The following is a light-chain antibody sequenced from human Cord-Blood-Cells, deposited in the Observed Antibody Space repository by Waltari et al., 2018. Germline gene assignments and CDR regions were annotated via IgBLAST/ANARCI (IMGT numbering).Light chain of an antibody. V-gene: IGLV2-23*01. Sequence: QSALTQPASGPGSPGRPFTIPCTGTSSDVGSYNRVPWYQQHPGKAPKLTISEGRKRPSGVSNRFAGAKSGNTASLTSAGPQAEGEADYYGCTHAGSSTWVFGGATKLTV. CDR3: CTHAGSSTWV. J-gene: IGLJ3*02. CDR1: SSDVGSYNR. CDR2: EGR.